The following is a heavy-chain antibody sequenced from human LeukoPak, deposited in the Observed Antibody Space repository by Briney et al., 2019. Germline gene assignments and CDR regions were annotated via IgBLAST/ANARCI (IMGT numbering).Heavy chain of an antibody. CDR3: ARAMGSIVDF. Sequence: GGSLRLSCAASGFTFSNDWMHWVRQAPGKGLVWVSRINSDGSSTTYADSVKGRFTISRDNAKNTLYLQMSSLRAEDTGVYYCARAMGSIVDFWGQGTLVTVSS. J-gene: IGHJ4*02. CDR1: GFTFSNDW. V-gene: IGHV3-74*01. CDR2: INSDGSST. D-gene: IGHD6-6*01.